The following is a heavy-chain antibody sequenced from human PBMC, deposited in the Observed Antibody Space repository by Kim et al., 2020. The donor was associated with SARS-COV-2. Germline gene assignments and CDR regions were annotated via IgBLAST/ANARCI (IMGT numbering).Heavy chain of an antibody. J-gene: IGHJ4*02. CDR1: GGSFSTYY. CDR3: TRGPGSTSD. V-gene: IGHV4-34*01. CDR2: INHSGST. Sequence: SETLSLTCAIYGGSFSTYYWSWIRQTPGKGLEWIGEINHSGSTNYNPSLKSRVTISIDTSKNQFSLRLSSVTAADTAVYYCTRGPGSTSDWGQGTKVTVSS. D-gene: IGHD2-2*01.